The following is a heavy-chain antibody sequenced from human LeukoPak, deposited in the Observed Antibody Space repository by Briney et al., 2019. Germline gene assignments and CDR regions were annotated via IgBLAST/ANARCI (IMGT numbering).Heavy chain of an antibody. CDR2: IRYDGSNK. CDR3: AGPEQTYYYDSSGGPYAFDI. CDR1: GFTFSSYG. V-gene: IGHV3-30*02. Sequence: PGGSLRLSCAASGFTFSSYGMHWVRQAPGKGLEWVAFIRYDGSNKYYADSVKGRFTISRDNSKNTLYLQMNSLRAEDTAVYYCAGPEQTYYYDSSGGPYAFDIWAKGQWSPSLQ. J-gene: IGHJ3*02. D-gene: IGHD3-22*01.